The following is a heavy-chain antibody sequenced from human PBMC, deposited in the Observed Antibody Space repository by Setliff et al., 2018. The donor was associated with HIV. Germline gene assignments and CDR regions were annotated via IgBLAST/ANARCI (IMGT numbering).Heavy chain of an antibody. CDR3: ARRGSGFFHYYYYMDV. D-gene: IGHD3-10*01. CDR2: IYHSGST. Sequence: PSETLSLTCTVSGYSISSGYYWGWIRLPPGKGLEWIGDIYHSGSTNYNPSLKSRVTISVDTSKNQFSLKLSSVTAADTAVYYCARRGSGFFHYYYYMDVWGKGTTVTVSS. CDR1: GYSISSGYY. J-gene: IGHJ6*03. V-gene: IGHV4-38-2*02.